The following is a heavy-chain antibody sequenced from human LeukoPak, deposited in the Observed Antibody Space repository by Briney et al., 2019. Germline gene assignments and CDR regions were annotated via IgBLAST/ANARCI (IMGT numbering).Heavy chain of an antibody. CDR3: TRAITYFYGSVTYDWFES. Sequence: PGGSLRLSCTASGFTFSSYWMHWVRQTPGQGLMWVARIKSDGDTIYADSVQSRFTISRDNAKNTVYLQTNSLRVDDTAIYFCTRAITYFYGSVTYDWFESWGQGSRVTVSS. J-gene: IGHJ5*01. CDR2: IKSDGDT. D-gene: IGHD3-10*01. CDR1: GFTFSSYW. V-gene: IGHV3-74*01.